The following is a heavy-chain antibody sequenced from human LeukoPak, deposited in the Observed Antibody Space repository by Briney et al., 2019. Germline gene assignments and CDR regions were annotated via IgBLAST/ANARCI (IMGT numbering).Heavy chain of an antibody. J-gene: IGHJ5*02. CDR1: GFTFDDYA. CDR2: ISWNSGSI. Sequence: GGSLRLSCAASGFTFDDYAMHWVRQAPGKGLEWVSGISWNSGSIGYADSVKGRFTISRDNAKNSLYLQMNSLRAEDTAVYYCARDLLYGSGSHWFNPWGQGTLVTVSS. CDR3: ARDLLYGSGSHWFNP. V-gene: IGHV3-9*01. D-gene: IGHD3-10*01.